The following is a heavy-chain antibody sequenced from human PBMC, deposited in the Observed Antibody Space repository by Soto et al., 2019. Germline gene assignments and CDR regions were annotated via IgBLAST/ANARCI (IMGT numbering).Heavy chain of an antibody. CDR3: AKVRDSSGYEYYFDY. Sequence: GGSLRLSCAASGFTFGSYAMSWVRQAPGKGLEWVSAISGSGGSTYYADSVKGRFTISRDNSKNTLYLQMNSLRAEDTAVYYCAKVRDSSGYEYYFDYWGQGTLVTVSS. J-gene: IGHJ4*02. D-gene: IGHD3-22*01. CDR2: ISGSGGST. CDR1: GFTFGSYA. V-gene: IGHV3-23*01.